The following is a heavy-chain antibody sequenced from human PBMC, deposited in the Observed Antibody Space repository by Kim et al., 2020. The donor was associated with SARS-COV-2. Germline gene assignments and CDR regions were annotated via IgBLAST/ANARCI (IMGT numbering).Heavy chain of an antibody. J-gene: IGHJ4*02. V-gene: IGHV3-15*01. CDR2: GGET. Sequence: GGETDYAAPVKYRLTNSRDYSKNTLYMQMNSMKTEDTAVYYCAKAVGTFDYWGQGTLVTVSS. D-gene: IGHD1-26*01. CDR3: AKAVGTFDY.